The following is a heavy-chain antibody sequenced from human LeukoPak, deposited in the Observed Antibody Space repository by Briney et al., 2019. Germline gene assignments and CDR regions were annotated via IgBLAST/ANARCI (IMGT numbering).Heavy chain of an antibody. CDR1: GGTFSSYA. J-gene: IGHJ4*02. Sequence: SVKVSCKASGGTFSSYAISWVRQAPGQGLEWMGGIIPIFGTANYAQKFQGRVTITADESTSTAYMELSSLRSEDTAVYYRARGYYYDSSGYPYGVFDYWGQGTLVTVSS. V-gene: IGHV1-69*13. CDR3: ARGYYYDSSGYPYGVFDY. CDR2: IIPIFGTA. D-gene: IGHD3-22*01.